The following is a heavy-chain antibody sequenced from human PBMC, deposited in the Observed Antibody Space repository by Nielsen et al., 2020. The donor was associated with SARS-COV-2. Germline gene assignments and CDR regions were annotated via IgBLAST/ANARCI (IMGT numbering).Heavy chain of an antibody. J-gene: IGHJ4*02. Sequence: ESLKISCAASGFTFDDYGMSWVRHAPGKGLEWVSGINWNGGSTGYADSVKGRFTTSRDNAKNSLYLQMNSLRAEDTALYHCAGVLALGTGSDYWGQGTLVTVSS. D-gene: IGHD1-1*01. CDR2: INWNGGST. CDR1: GFTFDDYG. CDR3: AGVLALGTGSDY. V-gene: IGHV3-20*01.